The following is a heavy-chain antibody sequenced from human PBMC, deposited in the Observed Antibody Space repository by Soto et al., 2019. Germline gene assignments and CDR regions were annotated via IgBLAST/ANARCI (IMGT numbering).Heavy chain of an antibody. Sequence: SGPTLVNPTQTLTLTCTFSGFSLSTSGVGVGWIRQPPGKALEWLALIYWDDDKLYSPSLKSRLTITKNTSTNHVVLTMTNIYPVDIVTFYCAHSLLGYCSGGSCYYNWLDPLGKGTLVTVSS. V-gene: IGHV2-5*02. D-gene: IGHD2-15*01. CDR1: GFSLSTSGVG. CDR2: IYWDDDK. CDR3: AHSLLGYCSGGSCYYNWLDP. J-gene: IGHJ5*02.